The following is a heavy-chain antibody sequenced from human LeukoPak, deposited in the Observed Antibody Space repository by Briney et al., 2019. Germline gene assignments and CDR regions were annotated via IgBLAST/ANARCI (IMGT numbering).Heavy chain of an antibody. Sequence: SQTLSLTCAISGDSVSSNSAAWNWIRQSPSRGLEWLGRTYYRSKWYTYYAVSVKSRISINRDTSKNQISLQLNSVAPEDTAVYYCARSTGPIDYWGQGTLVTVSS. CDR2: TYYRSKWYT. J-gene: IGHJ4*02. D-gene: IGHD1-1*01. CDR3: ARSTGPIDY. CDR1: GDSVSSNSAA. V-gene: IGHV6-1*01.